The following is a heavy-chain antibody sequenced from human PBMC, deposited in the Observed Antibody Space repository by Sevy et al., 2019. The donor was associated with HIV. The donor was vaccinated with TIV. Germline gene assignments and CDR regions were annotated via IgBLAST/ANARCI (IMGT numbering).Heavy chain of an antibody. V-gene: IGHV3-30*18. CDR1: GFTFSSYA. J-gene: IGHJ1*01. CDR3: AKDHNLWSEGGFLHH. Sequence: GGSLRLSCAASGFTFSSYAIHWVRQTPGKGLEWVAVISYDGNNKYYADYVKGRFTVSRDNSKNTLYAQMNSLRAEDTAVYYCAKDHNLWSEGGFLHHWGQGTLVTVSS. D-gene: IGHD3-10*01. CDR2: ISYDGNNK.